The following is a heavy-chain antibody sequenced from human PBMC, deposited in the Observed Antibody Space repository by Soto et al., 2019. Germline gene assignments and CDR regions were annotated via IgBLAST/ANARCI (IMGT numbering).Heavy chain of an antibody. CDR1: GYTFANYA. CDR2: INAGNGKT. Sequence: GASVKVSCKASGYTFANYAIHWVRQGPGQRLEWMGWINAGNGKTKYSQKFQGRVTITRDTSASTAYMELSSLRPEDTAVYYCARDGAVAGNTNFDYWG. D-gene: IGHD6-19*01. CDR3: ARDGAVAGNTNFDY. J-gene: IGHJ4*01. V-gene: IGHV1-3*01.